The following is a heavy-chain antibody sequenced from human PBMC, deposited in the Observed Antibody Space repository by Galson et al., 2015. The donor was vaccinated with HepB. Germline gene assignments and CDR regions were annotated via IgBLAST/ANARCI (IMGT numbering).Heavy chain of an antibody. CDR2: INPHTGGT. CDR1: GYTFTDFH. CDR3: ARRGGSGLYFFDP. V-gene: IGHV1-2*02. Sequence: SCKASGYTFTDFHIHWVRKAPGQGLEWMGWINPHTGGTKCDQKFQGRATLTKDMSISTAYMDLNSLTFDDSAVYYCARRGGSGLYFFDPWGQGSLVTVSS. J-gene: IGHJ5*02. D-gene: IGHD3-3*01.